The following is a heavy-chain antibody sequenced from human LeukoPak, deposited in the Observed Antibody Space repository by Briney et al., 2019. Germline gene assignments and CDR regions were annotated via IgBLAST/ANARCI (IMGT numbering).Heavy chain of an antibody. CDR3: ARDRISTPYWELDN. V-gene: IGHV1-2*02. D-gene: IGHD2-8*02. Sequence: ASVTVSCKASGYTFNDYYIHWVRQAPGQTLEWMGWVTPNSNGPNYAQSFQDRVTMTRDTSITTAYMELSSLTTDDTAVYYCARDRISTPYWELDNWGQGTLVTVSS. J-gene: IGHJ4*02. CDR2: VTPNSNGP. CDR1: GYTFNDYY.